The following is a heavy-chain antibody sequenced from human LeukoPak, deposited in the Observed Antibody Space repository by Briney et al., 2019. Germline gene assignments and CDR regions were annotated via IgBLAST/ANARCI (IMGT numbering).Heavy chain of an antibody. CDR1: GGSISSYY. CDR3: ARSADHGDVPFDP. CDR2: IYASGNT. D-gene: IGHD4-17*01. V-gene: IGHV4-59*01. Sequence: PSETLSLTCTVSGGSISSYYWSWIRQPPGGGLGWIGFIYASGNTDYNPSLESRVTISVDSSKNHFSLKLNSVTAADTGVYYCARSADHGDVPFDPWGQGTLVTVSS. J-gene: IGHJ5*02.